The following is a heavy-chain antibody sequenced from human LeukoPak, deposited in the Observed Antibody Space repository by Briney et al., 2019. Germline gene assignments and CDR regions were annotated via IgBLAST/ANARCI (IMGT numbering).Heavy chain of an antibody. CDR2: IYHSGST. CDR1: GGSISSSNW. Sequence: PSETLSLTCAVSGGSISSSNWWSWVRQPPGKGLEWIGEIYHSGSTNYNPSLKSRVTISVDTSKNQFSLKLSSVTAADTAVYYCAGLPGIAVARLAGGLTDAFDIWGQGTMVTVSS. D-gene: IGHD6-19*01. CDR3: AGLPGIAVARLAGGLTDAFDI. V-gene: IGHV4-4*02. J-gene: IGHJ3*02.